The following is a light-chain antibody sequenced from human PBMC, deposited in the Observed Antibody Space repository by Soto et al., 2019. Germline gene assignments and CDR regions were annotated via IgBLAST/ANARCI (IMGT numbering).Light chain of an antibody. Sequence: IVLTQSPGTLSLSPGERATLSCRASQSVSSSYLAWYQQKPGQAPRLLIYGASSRATGIPDRFSGSGSGTDFTLTISRLEPVDFAVYYCQQHRSSPPPFAPGPNLDIK. J-gene: IGKJ3*01. CDR3: QQHRSSPPP. CDR1: QSVSSSY. V-gene: IGKV3-20*01. CDR2: GAS.